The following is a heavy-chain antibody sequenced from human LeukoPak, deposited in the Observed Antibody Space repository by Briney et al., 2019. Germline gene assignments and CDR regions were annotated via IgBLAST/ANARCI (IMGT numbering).Heavy chain of an antibody. CDR2: ISGSGGST. Sequence: GGSLRLSCAASGFTFSSYEMNWVRQAPGKGLEWVSAISGSGGSTYYADSVKGRFTISRDNSKNTLYLQMNSLRAEDTAVYYCAKDPMITTVTEGCYFDYWGQGTLVTVSS. V-gene: IGHV3-23*01. D-gene: IGHD4-17*01. J-gene: IGHJ4*02. CDR1: GFTFSSYE. CDR3: AKDPMITTVTEGCYFDY.